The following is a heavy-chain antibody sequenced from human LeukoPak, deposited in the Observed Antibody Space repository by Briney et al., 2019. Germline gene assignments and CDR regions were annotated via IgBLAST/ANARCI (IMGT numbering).Heavy chain of an antibody. J-gene: IGHJ3*02. CDR1: RFRFSTFP. CDR3: AKSLLTTATGTGRAFDI. Sequence: GGSLRLSCAASRFRFSTFPMGWVRQAPGKGLEWVSGISAGGETTYYADSVRGRLTISRDNSKNTLYLQMNSLRADDTAVYYCAKSLLTTATGTGRAFDIWGQGTMVTVSS. CDR2: ISAGGETT. D-gene: IGHD1-1*01. V-gene: IGHV3-23*01.